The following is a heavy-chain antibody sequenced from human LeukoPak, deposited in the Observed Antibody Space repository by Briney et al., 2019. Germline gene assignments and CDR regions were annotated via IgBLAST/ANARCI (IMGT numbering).Heavy chain of an antibody. CDR2: IWYDGSNK. CDR3: ASTTVTTSVYYYYYYGMDV. CDR1: GFTFSSYG. D-gene: IGHD4-17*01. Sequence: PGRSLRLSCAASGFTFSSYGMHWVRQAPGKGLEWVAVIWYDGSNKYCADSVKGRFTISSDNSKNTLYLQMNSLRAEDTAVYYCASTTVTTSVYYYYYYGMDVWGQGTTVTVSS. V-gene: IGHV3-33*01. J-gene: IGHJ6*02.